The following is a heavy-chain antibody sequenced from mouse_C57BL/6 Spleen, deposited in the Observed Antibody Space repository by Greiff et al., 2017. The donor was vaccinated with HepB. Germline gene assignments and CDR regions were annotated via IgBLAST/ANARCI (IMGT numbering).Heavy chain of an antibody. J-gene: IGHJ3*01. D-gene: IGHD2-12*01. CDR3: ARRTFYYSYEFAY. CDR2: INPSTGGT. V-gene: IGHV1-42*01. CDR1: GYSFTGYY. Sequence: EVKLQESGPELVKPGASVKISCKASGYSFTGYYMNWVKQSPEKSLEWIGEINPSTGGTTYNQKFKAKATLTVDKSSSTANMQLKSLTSEDSAVYYCARRTFYYSYEFAYWGQGTLVTVSA.